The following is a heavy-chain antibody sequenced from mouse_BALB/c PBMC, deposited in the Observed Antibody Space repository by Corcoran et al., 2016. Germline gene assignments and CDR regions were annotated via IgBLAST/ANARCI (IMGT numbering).Heavy chain of an antibody. D-gene: IGHD2-1*01. CDR3: AREVPGGNPLDY. Sequence: EVQLQQSGPELVKPGASVKMSCKASGYTFTSYVIHWVKQKPGQCLEWIGYIYPYNDDIKYNEKFKGKATLTSDKSSSTAYMGLNSLTSEDSAVYYGAREVPGGNPLDYWGQGTTLAVSS. CDR2: IYPYNDDI. CDR1: GYTFTSYV. V-gene: IGHV1S136*01. J-gene: IGHJ2*01.